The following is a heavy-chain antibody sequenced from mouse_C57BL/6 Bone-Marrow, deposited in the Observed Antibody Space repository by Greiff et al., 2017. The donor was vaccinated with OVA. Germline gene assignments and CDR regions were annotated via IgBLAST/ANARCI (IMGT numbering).Heavy chain of an antibody. CDR1: GFTFSSYG. CDR3: AKLRGYYGSLDY. J-gene: IGHJ2*01. V-gene: IGHV5-6*01. D-gene: IGHD1-1*01. Sequence: EVKVVESGGDLVKPGGSLKLSCAASGFTFSSYGMSWVRQTPDKRLEWVATISSGGSYTYYPDSVKGRFTISRDNAKNTLYLQMSSLQSEDTAMYYCAKLRGYYGSLDYWGQGTTLTVSS. CDR2: ISSGGSYT.